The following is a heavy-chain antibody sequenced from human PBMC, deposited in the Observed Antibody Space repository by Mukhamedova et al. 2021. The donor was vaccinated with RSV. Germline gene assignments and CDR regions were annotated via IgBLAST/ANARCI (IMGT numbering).Heavy chain of an antibody. CDR3: ARERRGGRGWYYFDN. CDR2: IKQDGSEK. J-gene: IGHJ4*02. Sequence: GKGLEWVANIKQDGSEKYYVDSVKGRFTISRDNAKNSLYLQMNSLRAEDTAVYYCARERRGGRGWYYFDNWGQGT. D-gene: IGHD6-19*01. V-gene: IGHV3-7*05.